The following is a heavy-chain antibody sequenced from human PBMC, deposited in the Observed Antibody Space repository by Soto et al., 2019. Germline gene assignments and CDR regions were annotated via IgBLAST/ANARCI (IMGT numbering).Heavy chain of an antibody. CDR2: IYHSGST. CDR1: GGSISSSNW. Sequence: SETLSLTCAVSGGSISSSNWWSWVRQPPGKGLEWIGEIYHSGSTNYNPSLKSRVTISVDKSKNQFSLKLSSVTAADTAVYYCARESSNYDSAHSTFDYWGQGTLVTVSS. CDR3: ARESSNYDSAHSTFDY. V-gene: IGHV4-4*02. J-gene: IGHJ4*02. D-gene: IGHD3-22*01.